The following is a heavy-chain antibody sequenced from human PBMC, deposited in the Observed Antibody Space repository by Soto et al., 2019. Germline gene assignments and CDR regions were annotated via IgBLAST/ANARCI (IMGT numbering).Heavy chain of an antibody. Sequence: QVQLQQWGAGLLKPSETLSLTCAVYGGSFSGYYWSWIRQPPGKGLEWIGEINHSGSTNYNPSLKSRVTISVYTSKNQFSLKLSSVTAADTAVYYCARGGDIVVVPAAPAYYYGMDVWGQGTTVTVSS. CDR1: GGSFSGYY. J-gene: IGHJ6*02. V-gene: IGHV4-34*01. D-gene: IGHD2-2*01. CDR3: ARGGDIVVVPAAPAYYYGMDV. CDR2: INHSGST.